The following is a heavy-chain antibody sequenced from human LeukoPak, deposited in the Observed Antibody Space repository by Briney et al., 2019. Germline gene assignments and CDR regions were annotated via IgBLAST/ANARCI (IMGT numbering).Heavy chain of an antibody. CDR3: ARNVGSGLDY. D-gene: IGHD2-15*01. J-gene: IGHJ4*02. CDR1: GYTFTSYY. V-gene: IGHV1-46*01. CDR2: INPSGGST. Sequence: ASVKVSRKASGYTFTSYYMHWVRQAPGQGLEWMGFINPSGGSTSYAQKFQGRVTMTRDVSTSTVYMELSSLRSEDTAVYWCARNVGSGLDYWGQGTLVTVSS.